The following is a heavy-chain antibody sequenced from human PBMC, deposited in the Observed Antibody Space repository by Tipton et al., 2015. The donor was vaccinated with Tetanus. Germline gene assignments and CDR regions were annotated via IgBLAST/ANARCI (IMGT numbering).Heavy chain of an antibody. CDR3: ARDRDYYGSGSRGMDV. CDR1: GGSINRYY. Sequence: LRLSCTVSGGSINRYYWSWIRQSPGKGLEWIGYINYSGTTNYASPLQSRVIISVDTSKNQFSLKLNSVTAADTAVYYCARDRDYYGSGSRGMDVWGQGTLVTVSS. J-gene: IGHJ4*02. D-gene: IGHD3-10*01. CDR2: INYSGTT. V-gene: IGHV4-59*01.